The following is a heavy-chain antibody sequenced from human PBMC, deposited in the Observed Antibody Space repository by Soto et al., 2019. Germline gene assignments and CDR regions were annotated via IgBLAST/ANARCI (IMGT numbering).Heavy chain of an antibody. J-gene: IGHJ3*02. V-gene: IGHV3-74*01. Sequence: EVQLVGSGGGLVQPGGSLRLSCAASGFTFSSYWMYWVRQAPGKGLEWVSHMNNDGSYTIYAESVKGRFTFSRDNAKNTLYLQMNSLRAEDTAVYYCVRGGYMHACDIWGQGTMVTVSS. CDR3: VRGGYMHACDI. CDR1: GFTFSSYW. CDR2: MNNDGSYT. D-gene: IGHD6-13*01.